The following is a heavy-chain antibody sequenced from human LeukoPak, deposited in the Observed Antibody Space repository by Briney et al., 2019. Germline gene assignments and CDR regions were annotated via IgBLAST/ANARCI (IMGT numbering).Heavy chain of an antibody. CDR2: ISYEGSIK. Sequence: PGGSLRLSCAASGFTFSSYGMHWVRQAPGKGLEWVAVISYEGSIKYYADSVKGRFTISRDNSKNTLYLQMNSLRAEDTALYYCAKSNPLLVVVTAEFDYWGQGTLVTVSS. CDR3: AKSNPLLVVVTAEFDY. CDR1: GFTFSSYG. J-gene: IGHJ4*02. D-gene: IGHD2-21*02. V-gene: IGHV3-30*18.